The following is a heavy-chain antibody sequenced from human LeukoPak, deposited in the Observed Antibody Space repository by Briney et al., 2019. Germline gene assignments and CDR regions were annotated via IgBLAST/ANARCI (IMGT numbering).Heavy chain of an antibody. D-gene: IGHD3-10*01. CDR2: IYYSGST. J-gene: IGHJ5*02. V-gene: IGHV4-59*01. CDR1: GGSIGSYY. Sequence: SETLSLTCTVSGGSIGSYYWSCIRQPPGKGLEWIGYIYYSGSTNYSPSLKSRVTISVDTSKNQLSLKLSSVTAADTAVYYCASRPLNMGEGCFDHWGQGTLVTVSS. CDR3: ASRPLNMGEGCFDH.